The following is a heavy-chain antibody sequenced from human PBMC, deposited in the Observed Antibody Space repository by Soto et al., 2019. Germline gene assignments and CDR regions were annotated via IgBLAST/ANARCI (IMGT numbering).Heavy chain of an antibody. CDR3: ARGHDCSGGSCYSGVDWYFDL. V-gene: IGHV1-46*01. CDR1: GYTFTSYY. Sequence: QVQLVQSGAEVKKPGASVKVSCKASGYTFTSYYMHWVRQAPGQGLEWMGIINPSGGSTSYAQKFQGRVTMTRDTYTSTVYMELSSLRSEDTAVYYCARGHDCSGGSCYSGVDWYFDLWGRGTLVTVSS. CDR2: INPSGGST. D-gene: IGHD2-15*01. J-gene: IGHJ2*01.